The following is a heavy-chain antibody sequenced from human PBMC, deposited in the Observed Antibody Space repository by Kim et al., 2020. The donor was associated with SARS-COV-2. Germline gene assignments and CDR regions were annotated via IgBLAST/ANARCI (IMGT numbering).Heavy chain of an antibody. CDR3: AKAGAMDTAMVNLDY. V-gene: IGHV3-9*01. CDR2: ISWNSGSI. Sequence: GGSLRLSCAASVFTFDDYAMHWVRQAPGKGLEWVSGISWNSGSIGYADSVKGRFTISRDNAKNSLYLQMNSLRAEDTALYYCAKAGAMDTAMVNLDYWGQGTLVTVSS. D-gene: IGHD5-18*01. CDR1: VFTFDDYA. J-gene: IGHJ4*02.